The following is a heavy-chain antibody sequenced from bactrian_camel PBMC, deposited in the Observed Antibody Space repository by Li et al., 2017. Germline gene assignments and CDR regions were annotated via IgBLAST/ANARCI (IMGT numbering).Heavy chain of an antibody. J-gene: IGHJ4*01. V-gene: IGHV3-2*01. Sequence: VQLVESGGGLVQPGGSLRLSCVASGFTFTSADMRWVRQTPGKGLEWVTSIIADGSSTYYADSALGRFTISKDNARNWLDLQMDSLEPGDTARYYCAADRRRHGPPSLRPGDYSVWGQGTQVTVST. CDR2: IIADGSST. CDR3: AADRRRHGPPSLRPGDYSV. CDR1: GFTFTSAD. D-gene: IGHD2*01.